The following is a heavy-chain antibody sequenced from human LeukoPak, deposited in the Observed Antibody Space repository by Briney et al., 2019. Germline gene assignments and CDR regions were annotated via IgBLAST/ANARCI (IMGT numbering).Heavy chain of an antibody. CDR3: ARSQWLLGAVRYYYYGMDV. CDR1: GGSISSSSYY. Sequence: SETLSLTCTVSGGSISSSSYYWGWIRQPPGKGLEWIGSIYYSGSTYYNPSLKSRVTISVDTSKNQFSLKLSSVTAADTAVYYCARSQWLLGAVRYYYYGMDVWGQGTTVTVSS. V-gene: IGHV4-39*07. D-gene: IGHD5-12*01. J-gene: IGHJ6*02. CDR2: IYYSGST.